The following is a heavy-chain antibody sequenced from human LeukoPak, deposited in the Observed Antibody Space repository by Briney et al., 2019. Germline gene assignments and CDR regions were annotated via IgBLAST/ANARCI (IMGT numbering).Heavy chain of an antibody. Sequence: PGGSLRLSCAASGFTFSSYDMHWVRQGTGKGLEWVSAIGTAGDTYYPGSVKGRFTTSRENAKNSLYLQMNSVRVGDTAVYYCASGRGWGNFDNWGQGTMVTVSS. CDR2: IGTAGDT. CDR1: GFTFSSYD. J-gene: IGHJ3*02. CDR3: ASGRGWGNFDN. V-gene: IGHV3-13*04. D-gene: IGHD3-10*01.